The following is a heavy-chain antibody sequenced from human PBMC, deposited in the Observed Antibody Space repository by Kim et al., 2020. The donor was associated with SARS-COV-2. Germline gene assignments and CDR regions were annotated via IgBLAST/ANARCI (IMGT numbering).Heavy chain of an antibody. CDR3: ARIDSSYFYMDV. J-gene: IGHJ6*03. V-gene: IGHV4-39*01. Sequence: YHSPSLKSGVTLSADTSKNQFSLRLSFVTAAATAVYYCARIDSSYFYMDVWGKGTSVIVSS.